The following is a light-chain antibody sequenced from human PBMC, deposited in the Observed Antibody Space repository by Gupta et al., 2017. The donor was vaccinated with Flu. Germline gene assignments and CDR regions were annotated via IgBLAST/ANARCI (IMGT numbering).Light chain of an antibody. CDR1: QSVSSY. CDR3: QQRSNCPWT. J-gene: IGKJ4*01. Sequence: EIVLTQSPATLSLSPGERATLSCRASQSVSSYLAWYQQKPGQAPRLLIYDASNRATGIPDRFSGSGSGTDFTLTISSLEPEDFAVYYCQQRSNCPWTFGRGTKVDIK. CDR2: DAS. V-gene: IGKV3-11*01.